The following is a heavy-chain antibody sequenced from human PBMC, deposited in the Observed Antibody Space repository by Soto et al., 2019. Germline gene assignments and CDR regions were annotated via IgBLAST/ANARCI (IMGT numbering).Heavy chain of an antibody. V-gene: IGHV3-23*01. CDR2: ISGSGGSI. Sequence: GGSQRLSCAASGFTFRSYARNWVRQAPGKGLEWVSVISGSGGSIYYADSVKGRFTISRDNSKNTLYLEMNRLRAEDTAVYYCAKDGRYSNGWFDPWGQGTLVTVSS. CDR3: AKDGRYSNGWFDP. D-gene: IGHD6-19*01. J-gene: IGHJ5*02. CDR1: GFTFRSYA.